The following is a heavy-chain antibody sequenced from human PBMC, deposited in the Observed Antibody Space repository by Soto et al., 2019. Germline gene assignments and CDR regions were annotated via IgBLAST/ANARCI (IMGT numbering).Heavy chain of an antibody. J-gene: IGHJ4*02. V-gene: IGHV4-59*01. CDR1: GGSISSYY. Sequence: PSETLSLTCTVSGGSISSYYWGWIRQPPGKGLEWIGYIYYSGSTNYNPSLKSRVTISVDTSKNQFSLKLSSVTAADTAVYYCARVYCSGGSCYHFDYWGQGTLATVSS. CDR3: ARVYCSGGSCYHFDY. D-gene: IGHD2-15*01. CDR2: IYYSGST.